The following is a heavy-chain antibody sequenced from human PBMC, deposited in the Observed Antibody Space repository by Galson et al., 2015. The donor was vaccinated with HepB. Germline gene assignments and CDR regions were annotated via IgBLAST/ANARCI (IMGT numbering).Heavy chain of an antibody. D-gene: IGHD2-2*01. CDR1: GYTFTGYH. Sequence: SVKVSCKASGYTFTGYHMHWVRQAPGQGLKWMGWINPNSGGTNYAQKFQGWVTMTRDTSISTAYMELSRLRSDDTAVYYCARGGLGYCSSTSCYPQRYYYYGMDVWGQGTTVTVSS. CDR2: INPNSGGT. CDR3: ARGGLGYCSSTSCYPQRYYYYGMDV. J-gene: IGHJ6*02. V-gene: IGHV1-2*04.